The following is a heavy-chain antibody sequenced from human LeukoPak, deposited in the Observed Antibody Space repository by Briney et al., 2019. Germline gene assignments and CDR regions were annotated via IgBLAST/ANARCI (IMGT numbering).Heavy chain of an antibody. CDR2: ISGSGGST. CDR1: GFTFSSYA. D-gene: IGHD3-3*01. J-gene: IGHJ4*02. CDR3: AKGGRITIFGVVIGTFDY. Sequence: GGSLRLSCAASGFTFSSYAMSWVRQAPGKGLEWVSAISGSGGSTYYADPVKGRFTISRDNSKNTLYLQMNSLRAEDTAVYYCAKGGRITIFGVVIGTFDYWGQGTLVTVSS. V-gene: IGHV3-23*01.